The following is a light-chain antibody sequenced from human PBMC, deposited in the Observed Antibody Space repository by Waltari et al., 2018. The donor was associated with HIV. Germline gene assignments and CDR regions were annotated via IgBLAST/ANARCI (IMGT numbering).Light chain of an antibody. J-gene: IGLJ2*01. CDR2: QDS. CDR3: QAWDSSTVV. V-gene: IGLV3-1*01. CDR1: ILGDTY. Sequence: SYEVSQPPSVSVSPGQTASITCSGDILGDTYACWYQQRPGQSPVLVIYQDSKRPSAIPERFSGSNSGNTATLTVSGTQAMDEADYYCQAWDSSTVVFGGGTKLTVL.